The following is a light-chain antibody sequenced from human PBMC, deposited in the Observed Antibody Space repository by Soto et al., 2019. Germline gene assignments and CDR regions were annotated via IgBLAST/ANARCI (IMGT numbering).Light chain of an antibody. V-gene: IGKV1-5*01. CDR3: QQYNSYSPLT. CDR1: QSISSW. Sequence: DIQMTQSPSTLSASVGDRVTITCRASQSISSWLAWYQQKPGKAPKLLIYDASSLESGVPSRFSGSGSGTEFTLTISSLQHDDFATYYCQQYNSYSPLTFGGGTKVDIK. CDR2: DAS. J-gene: IGKJ4*01.